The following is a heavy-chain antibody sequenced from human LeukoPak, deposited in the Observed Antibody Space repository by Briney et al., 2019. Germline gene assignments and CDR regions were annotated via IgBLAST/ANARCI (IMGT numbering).Heavy chain of an antibody. CDR1: GFTFSSYE. Sequence: GGSLRLSCAASGFTFSSYEMNWVRQAPGKGLEWVSYISSSGSTIYYADSVKGRFTISRDNAKNSLYLQMNSLRAEDTAVYYCARAAGYYDSSGYYGWGQGTLVTVSS. CDR3: ARAAGYYDSSGYYG. J-gene: IGHJ4*02. D-gene: IGHD3-22*01. V-gene: IGHV3-48*03. CDR2: ISSSGSTI.